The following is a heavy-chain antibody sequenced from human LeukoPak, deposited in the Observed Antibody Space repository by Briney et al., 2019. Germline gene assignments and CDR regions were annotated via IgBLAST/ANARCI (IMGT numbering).Heavy chain of an antibody. CDR3: AKASSQRDFDY. CDR2: IYYRSRWYK. Sequence: SQTLSLTCAISGDGVSSNSGAWNWIRQSPSRGLEWLGRIYYRSRWYKDYAPSVKSRITINADTSKNQFSLQLDSVTPEDTAMYFCAKASSQRDFDYWDQGTLVTVSS. V-gene: IGHV6-1*01. CDR1: GDGVSSNSGA. J-gene: IGHJ4*02.